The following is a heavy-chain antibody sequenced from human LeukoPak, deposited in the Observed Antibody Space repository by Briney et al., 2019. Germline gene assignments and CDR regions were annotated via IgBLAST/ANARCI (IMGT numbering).Heavy chain of an antibody. CDR2: IYPGDSDT. CDR3: ARDQSGWYLKNDAFDI. Sequence: GESLKISCKGSGYSFTSYWIGWVRQMPGKGLEWMGIIYPGDSDTRYSPSFQGQVTISADKSISTAYLQWSSLKASDTAMYYCARDQSGWYLKNDAFDIWGQGTMVTVSS. CDR1: GYSFTSYW. J-gene: IGHJ3*02. V-gene: IGHV5-51*01. D-gene: IGHD6-19*01.